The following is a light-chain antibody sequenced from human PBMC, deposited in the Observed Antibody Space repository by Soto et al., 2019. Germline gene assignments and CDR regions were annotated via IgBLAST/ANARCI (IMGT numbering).Light chain of an antibody. J-gene: IGLJ7*01. CDR3: SSYAGYTYAV. Sequence: QSALNQPPSASGSPGQSVTISCTGTGSDVGGYNYVSWYQQHPGKAPKLIIYEVTERPSGVPDRFSGSKSANTASLTVSGLQAEDEAEYYCSSYAGYTYAVFGGGTQLTVL. CDR1: GSDVGGYNY. V-gene: IGLV2-8*01. CDR2: EVT.